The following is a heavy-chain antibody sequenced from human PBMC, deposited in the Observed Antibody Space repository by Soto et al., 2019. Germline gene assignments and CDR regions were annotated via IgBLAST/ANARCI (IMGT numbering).Heavy chain of an antibody. V-gene: IGHV1-2*02. J-gene: IGHJ5*02. Sequence: QVQLVQSGAEVKKPGASVKVSCKASGYTFTGYYMHWVRQAPGQGLEWMGWINPNSGGTNYAQKFQSRVTMNRDTSISTAYMELSRLRSDDTAVYYCAKEAVAANNWFDPWGQGTLVTVSS. CDR1: GYTFTGYY. CDR3: AKEAVAANNWFDP. CDR2: INPNSGGT. D-gene: IGHD6-19*01.